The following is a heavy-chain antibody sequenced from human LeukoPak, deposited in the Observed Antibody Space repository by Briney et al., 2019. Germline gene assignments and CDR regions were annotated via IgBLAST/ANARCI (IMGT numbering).Heavy chain of an antibody. V-gene: IGHV1-69*04. J-gene: IGHJ4*02. CDR2: IIPILGIA. Sequence: ASVKVSCKASGGTFSSYAISWVRQAPGQRLEWMGRIIPILGIANYAQKFQGRVTITADKSTSTAYMELSSLRSEDTAVYYCASFHYDFWSGGESFWGQGTLVTVSS. D-gene: IGHD3-3*01. CDR3: ASFHYDFWSGGESF. CDR1: GGTFSSYA.